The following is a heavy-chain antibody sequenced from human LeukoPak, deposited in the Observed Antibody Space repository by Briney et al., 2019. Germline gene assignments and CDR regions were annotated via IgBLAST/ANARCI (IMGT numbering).Heavy chain of an antibody. J-gene: IGHJ3*02. CDR3: ARQDCSGGSCYSYAFDI. CDR2: IYPGVSGT. D-gene: IGHD2-15*01. V-gene: IGHV5-51*01. Sequence: GESLKISCKGSGYPFTSYWIGWARQMPGKGLEWMGIIYPGVSGTSYSPSFQGQVTISAEKSVSTAYLQWSSLKASDTGMYYCARQDCSGGSCYSYAFDIWGQGTMVTVSS. CDR1: GYPFTSYW.